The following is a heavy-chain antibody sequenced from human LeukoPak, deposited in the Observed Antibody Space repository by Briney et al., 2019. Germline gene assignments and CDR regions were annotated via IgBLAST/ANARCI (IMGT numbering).Heavy chain of an antibody. V-gene: IGHV5-10-1*01. CDR2: IDPSDSYT. CDR3: ATKKKDPTWFDH. CDR1: GYTFTSYW. Sequence: GESLRISCQGSGYTFTSYWISWGRQMPGKSVGGVGRIDPSDSYTNYSPSVQGHVTISAVKSTSTAYLQWSSPKASDTAMYYCATKKKDPTWFDHWGQGALVTVSS. J-gene: IGHJ5*02.